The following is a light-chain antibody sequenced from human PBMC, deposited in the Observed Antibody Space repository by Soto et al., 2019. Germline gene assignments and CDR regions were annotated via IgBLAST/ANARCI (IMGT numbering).Light chain of an antibody. J-gene: IGLJ2*01. CDR3: RTWDNSLRDLV. CDR1: NYNIGNNH. Sequence: QSVLTQPPSVSAAPGQKVTISCSGSNYNIGNNHVSWYQQLPGTAPKLLIYDNNKRPSGIPDRFSGSKSGTSVTLAITGLHTGDEADYYCRTWDNSLRDLVFGGGTKLTVL. V-gene: IGLV1-51*01. CDR2: DNN.